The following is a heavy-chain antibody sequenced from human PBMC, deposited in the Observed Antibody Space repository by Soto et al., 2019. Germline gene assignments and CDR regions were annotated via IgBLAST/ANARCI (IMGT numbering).Heavy chain of an antibody. V-gene: IGHV3-48*01. J-gene: IGHJ4*02. CDR3: XXXXXXXXSGHFDY. D-gene: IGHD2-15*01. CDR2: ISSSSFTI. Sequence: EVHLVESGGRLVQPGGSLRLSCAASGFRFSDYSMNWVRQAPGRGLEWVSYISSSSFTIHYADSVEGRFAISRDNAKXXXXXXXXXXXXXXXXXXXXXXXXXXXXSGHFDYWGQGALVTVSS. CDR1: GFRFSDYS.